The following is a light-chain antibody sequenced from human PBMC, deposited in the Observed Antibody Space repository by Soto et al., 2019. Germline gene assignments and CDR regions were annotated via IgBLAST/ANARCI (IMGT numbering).Light chain of an antibody. CDR3: CSYAGSYTRV. CDR2: DVS. Sequence: QSALTQPRSVSGSPGQSVTISCTGTSSDVGGYNYVSWYQQHPGKAPKLMIYDVSKRPSGVPDRFSGSKSGNTASLTISGLQAKDEADYYCCSYAGSYTRVFGGGTKVTVL. V-gene: IGLV2-11*02. J-gene: IGLJ3*02. CDR1: SSDVGGYNY.